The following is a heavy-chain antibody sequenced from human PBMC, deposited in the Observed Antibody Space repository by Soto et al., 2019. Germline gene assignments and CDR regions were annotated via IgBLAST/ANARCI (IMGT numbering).Heavy chain of an antibody. CDR2: ISSSSSTI. CDR1: GFTFSSYS. CDR3: ARGQDIVVVPAANHGMDV. D-gene: IGHD2-2*01. V-gene: IGHV3-48*02. J-gene: IGHJ6*02. Sequence: GGSLRLSCAASGFTFSSYSMNWVRQAPGKGLEWVSYISSSSSTIYYADSVKGRFTISRDNAKNSLYLQMNSLRDEDTAVYYCARGQDIVVVPAANHGMDVWGQGTTVTVSS.